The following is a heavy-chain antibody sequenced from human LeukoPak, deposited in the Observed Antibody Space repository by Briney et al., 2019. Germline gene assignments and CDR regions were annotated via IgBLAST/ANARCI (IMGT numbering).Heavy chain of an antibody. CDR1: GFTFSSYA. J-gene: IGHJ4*02. V-gene: IGHV3-30-3*01. CDR2: ISYDGSNK. Sequence: PGGSLRLSCAASGFTFSSYAMHWVRQAPGKGLEWVAVISYDGSNKYYADSVKGRFTISRDNSKNTLYLQMNSLRAEDTAVYYCARSVAGGGVYWGQGTLVTVSS. D-gene: IGHD6-19*01. CDR3: ARSVAGGGVY.